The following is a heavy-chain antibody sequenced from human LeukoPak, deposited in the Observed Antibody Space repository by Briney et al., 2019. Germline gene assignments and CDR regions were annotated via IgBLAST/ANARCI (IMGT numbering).Heavy chain of an antibody. Sequence: GGSLRLSCAASGFTVSSKYMSWVRQAPGKGLEWVSTIYSGGNTYYADSVKGRFTISRDNSKNTLYLQMNSLRADDTAVYFCARDYGPPGTGLQKYTFDSWGQGVLVTVSS. V-gene: IGHV3-53*01. CDR2: IYSGGNT. D-gene: IGHD1-1*01. J-gene: IGHJ4*02. CDR3: ARDYGPPGTGLQKYTFDS. CDR1: GFTVSSKY.